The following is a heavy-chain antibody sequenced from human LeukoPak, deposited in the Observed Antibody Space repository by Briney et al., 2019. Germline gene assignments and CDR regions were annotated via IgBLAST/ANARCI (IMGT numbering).Heavy chain of an antibody. D-gene: IGHD3/OR15-3a*01. CDR2: IKKDGSEK. V-gene: IGHV3-7*02. Sequence: GGSLRLSCAASGFTFGSYWMSWVRQAPGKGLEWVANIKKDGSEKHYVDSVKGRFAISRDNAKTSVYLQMNSLRVEGTAVYYCARGTESLYYYGMDVWGQGTTVTVSS. CDR1: GFTFGSYW. CDR3: ARGTESLYYYGMDV. J-gene: IGHJ6*02.